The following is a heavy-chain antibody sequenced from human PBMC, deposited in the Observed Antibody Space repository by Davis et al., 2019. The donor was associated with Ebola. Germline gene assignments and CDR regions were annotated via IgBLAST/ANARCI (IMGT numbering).Heavy chain of an antibody. CDR3: ATLGYCSSTSCYTFEGNYYYYYMDV. V-gene: IGHV3-21*01. CDR1: GFTFSSYS. Sequence: PGGSLRLSCAASGFTFSSYSMNWVRQAPGKGLEWVSSISSSSSYIYYADSVKGRFTISRDNAKNSLYLQMNSLRAEDTAVYYCATLGYCSSTSCYTFEGNYYYYYMDVWGKGTTVTVSS. D-gene: IGHD2-2*02. CDR2: ISSSSSYI. J-gene: IGHJ6*03.